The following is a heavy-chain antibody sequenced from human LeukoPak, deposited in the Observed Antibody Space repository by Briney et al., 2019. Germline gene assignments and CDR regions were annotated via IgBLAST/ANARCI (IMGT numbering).Heavy chain of an antibody. V-gene: IGHV3-21*01. CDR3: ARGRNYYDSSGLI. J-gene: IGHJ3*02. D-gene: IGHD3-22*01. CDR1: GFTFSSYA. CDR2: ISSSSSYI. Sequence: PGGSLRLSCAASGFTFSSYAMSWVRQAPGKGLEWVSSISSSSSYIYYADSVKGRFTISRDNAKNSLYLQMNSLRAEDTAVYYCARGRNYYDSSGLIWGQGTMVTVSS.